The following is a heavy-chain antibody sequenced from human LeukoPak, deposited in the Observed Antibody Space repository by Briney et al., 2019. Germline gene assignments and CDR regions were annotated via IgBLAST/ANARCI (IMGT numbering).Heavy chain of an antibody. D-gene: IGHD3-16*01. CDR2: IQQNGREK. CDR3: ARDYWGDFDY. CDR1: GFTFSSYL. Sequence: GGSLRLSRAASGFTFSSYLMSWVRQAPGKGLEWVANIQQNGREKYYVDSVKGRFTVSRDNAKNTLFLQMDSLGAEDAAVYYCARDYWGDFDYWGQGALVTVSS. V-gene: IGHV3-7*01. J-gene: IGHJ4*02.